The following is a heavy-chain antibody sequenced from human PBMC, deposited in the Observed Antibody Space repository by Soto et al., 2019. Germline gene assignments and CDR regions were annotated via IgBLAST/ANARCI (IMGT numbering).Heavy chain of an antibody. CDR1: GYTFTSYY. CDR3: AREGVDYYGSGSYTHYYYMDV. CDR2: INPSGGST. V-gene: IGHV1-46*01. Sequence: ASVKVSCKASGYTFTSYYMHWVRQAPGQGLEWMGIINPSGGSTSYAQKFQGRVTMTRDTSTSTAYMELSSLRSEDTAVYYCAREGVDYYGSGSYTHYYYMDVWGKGTTVTVSS. J-gene: IGHJ6*03. D-gene: IGHD3-10*01.